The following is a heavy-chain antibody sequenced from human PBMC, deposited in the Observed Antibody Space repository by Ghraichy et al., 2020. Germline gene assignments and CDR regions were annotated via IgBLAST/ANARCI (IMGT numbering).Heavy chain of an antibody. CDR3: TRDFLAASTALYAFEV. V-gene: IGHV4-4*07. CDR1: GASISDHH. D-gene: IGHD2-21*02. CDR2: IYTPTIM. Sequence: SETLSLTCTVSGASISDHHWSWVRQFAGKEPEWIGRIYTPTIMNHNPSLKGRVAMSVNTSKNQFSLKLSSVTVADTAVYYCTRDFLAASTALYAFEVWGQGTMVTVSP. J-gene: IGHJ3*01.